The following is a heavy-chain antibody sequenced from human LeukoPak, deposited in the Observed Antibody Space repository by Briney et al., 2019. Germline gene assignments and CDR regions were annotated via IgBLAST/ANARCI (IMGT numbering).Heavy chain of an antibody. V-gene: IGHV1-18*01. Sequence: GASVKVSCKASGYTFTSYGISWVRQAPGQGLEWMGWISAYNGNTNYAQKFQGRVTMTRDTSISTAYMELSRLRSDDTAVYYCAGGGGRGSGYYFDYWGQGTLVTVSS. CDR2: ISAYNGNT. CDR3: AGGGGRGSGYYFDY. D-gene: IGHD3-22*01. CDR1: GYTFTSYG. J-gene: IGHJ4*02.